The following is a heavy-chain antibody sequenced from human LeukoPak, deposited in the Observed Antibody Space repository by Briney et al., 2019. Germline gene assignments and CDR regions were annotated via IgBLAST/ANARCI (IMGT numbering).Heavy chain of an antibody. CDR1: GGSISSGAYY. D-gene: IGHD2-15*01. Sequence: SSQTLSLTCTVSGGSISSGAYYWSWVRQHPEKGLGWIGYIYYTGGTYYDPSLKSRVTISIDTSKNQFSLNLGSVTAADTAVYYCARVVVGGTFDYWGQGTLVTVSS. CDR3: ARVVVGGTFDY. J-gene: IGHJ4*02. V-gene: IGHV4-31*03. CDR2: IYYTGGT.